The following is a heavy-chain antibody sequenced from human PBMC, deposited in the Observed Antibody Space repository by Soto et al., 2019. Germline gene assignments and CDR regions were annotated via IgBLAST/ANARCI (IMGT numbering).Heavy chain of an antibody. CDR1: GFTLSYYW. CDR3: ARDCSGGSCQY. Sequence: GGSLRLSCAASGFTLSYYWMSWVRQAPGKGLEWVANIKEDGSEKYYVDSVKGRFTISRDNAQNSVFLQMNSLRVEDTAIYYCARDCSGGSCQYWGQGTLVTVSS. CDR2: IKEDGSEK. J-gene: IGHJ4*02. D-gene: IGHD2-15*01. V-gene: IGHV3-7*01.